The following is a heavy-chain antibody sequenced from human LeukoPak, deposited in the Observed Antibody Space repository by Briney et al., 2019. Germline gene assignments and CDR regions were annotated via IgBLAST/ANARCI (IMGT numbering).Heavy chain of an antibody. CDR3: AISPHSGSYSWYFDN. D-gene: IGHD1-26*01. CDR2: IFPGDSDT. Sequence: GESLKISCKASGYHFTRNWIAWLRHVPGQGLEWMGFIFPGDSDTRYNPSFQGHVTISADKSETTAVLQWASLRASDTAIYYCAISPHSGSYSWYFDNWGQGTQVIVST. CDR1: GYHFTRNW. V-gene: IGHV5-51*01. J-gene: IGHJ4*02.